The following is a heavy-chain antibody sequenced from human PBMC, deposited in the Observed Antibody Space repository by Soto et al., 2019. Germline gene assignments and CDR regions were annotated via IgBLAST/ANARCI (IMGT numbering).Heavy chain of an antibody. Sequence: QVQLQESGPGLVKPSQTLSLTCTVSGGSISSGDYYWSWIRQPPGKGLDWIGYIFYSGTTYDNPSLMSRVTMSVDTSKNQFSLKLSSVTAAYTAVYYCASAQRDLYSYGLALWGQGTLVTVSS. CDR3: ASAQRDLYSYGLAL. CDR2: IFYSGTT. J-gene: IGHJ4*02. V-gene: IGHV4-30-4*01. D-gene: IGHD5-18*01. CDR1: GGSISSGDYY.